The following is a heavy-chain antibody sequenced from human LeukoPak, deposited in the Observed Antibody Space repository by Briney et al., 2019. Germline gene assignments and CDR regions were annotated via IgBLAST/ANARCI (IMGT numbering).Heavy chain of an antibody. J-gene: IGHJ6*03. D-gene: IGHD3-16*01. CDR2: ISSSSSTI. Sequence: PGGSLRLSCAASGFTFSSYSMNWVRQAPGKGLEWVSYISSSSSTIYYADSVKGRFTISRDNAKNSLYLQMNSLRAEDTAVYYCARDSRDYDPWDYYYYMDVWGKGTTVTVSS. CDR1: GFTFSSYS. V-gene: IGHV3-48*01. CDR3: ARDSRDYDPWDYYYYMDV.